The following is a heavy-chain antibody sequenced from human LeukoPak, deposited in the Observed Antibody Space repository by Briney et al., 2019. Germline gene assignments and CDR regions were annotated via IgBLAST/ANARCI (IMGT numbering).Heavy chain of an antibody. J-gene: IGHJ3*02. CDR2: ISGSGGST. D-gene: IGHD3-9*01. CDR1: GFTFSSYA. V-gene: IGHV3-23*01. Sequence: GGSLRLSCAASGFTFSSYAMGWVRQAPGKGLEWGSAISGSGGSTYYADSVKGLFTISTDNSKNTLYLQMNSLTAEDTAVYYCAKDRRFYDILTGYRMVRGGPDAFDIWGQGTMVTVSS. CDR3: AKDRRFYDILTGYRMVRGGPDAFDI.